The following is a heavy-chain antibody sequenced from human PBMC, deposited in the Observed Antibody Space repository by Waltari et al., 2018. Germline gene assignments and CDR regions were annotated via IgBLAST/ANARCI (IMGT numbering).Heavy chain of an antibody. CDR2: IITILGRA. D-gene: IGHD2-2*01. V-gene: IGHV1-69*02. J-gene: IGHJ4*02. CDR1: GGTFSSYT. Sequence: QVQLVQSGAEVKKPGSSVKVSCKASGGTFSSYTISWGRQAPGQGLECMGRIITILGRANNAQKFQGMVTSTADKSTSTAYMELSSLRSEDTAVYYCARQLLDGPIDYWGQGTLVTVSS. CDR3: ARQLLDGPIDY.